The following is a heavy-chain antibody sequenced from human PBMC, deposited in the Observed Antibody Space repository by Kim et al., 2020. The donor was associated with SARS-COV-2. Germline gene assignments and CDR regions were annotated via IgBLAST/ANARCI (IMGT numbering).Heavy chain of an antibody. V-gene: IGHV3-11*01. D-gene: IGHD3-10*01. Sequence: ADSVKGRFTISRDNAKNSLYLQMNSLRAEDTAVYYCARDRGPGGELPEDYWGQGTLVTVSS. J-gene: IGHJ4*02. CDR3: ARDRGPGGELPEDY.